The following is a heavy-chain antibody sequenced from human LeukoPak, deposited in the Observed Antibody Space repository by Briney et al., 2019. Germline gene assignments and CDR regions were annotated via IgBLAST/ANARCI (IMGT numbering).Heavy chain of an antibody. CDR3: AKDRRYCSSTSCYTSDY. CDR2: ISNDGRST. J-gene: IGHJ4*02. CDR1: GFTFSSNY. Sequence: PGGSLRLSCAASGFTFSSNYMHWVRQAPGKGLVWISRISNDGRSTYHADSVKGRFTISRDNAKNTLYLQMNSLRAEDTAVYYCAKDRRYCSSTSCYTSDYWGQGTLVTVSS. V-gene: IGHV3-74*01. D-gene: IGHD2-2*02.